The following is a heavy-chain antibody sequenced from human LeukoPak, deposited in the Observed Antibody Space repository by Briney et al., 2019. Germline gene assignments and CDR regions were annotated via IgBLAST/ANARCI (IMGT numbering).Heavy chain of an antibody. CDR2: IIPILGIA. CDR1: GGTFSSYA. D-gene: IGHD3-9*01. Sequence: SVKVSCKASGGTFSSYAISWVRQAPGQGLEWMGRIIPILGIANYAQKFQGRVTITADKSTRTAYMELSSLRSEDTAAYYCARDSTLRYFDWPLDYWGQGTLVTVSS. CDR3: ARDSTLRYFDWPLDY. J-gene: IGHJ4*02. V-gene: IGHV1-69*04.